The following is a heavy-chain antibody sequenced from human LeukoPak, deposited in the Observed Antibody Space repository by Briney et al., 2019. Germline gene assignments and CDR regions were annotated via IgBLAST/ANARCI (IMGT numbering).Heavy chain of an antibody. CDR1: GFTFSSYA. CDR3: ARDRSKEGIAAAGTPDY. V-gene: IGHV3-30-3*01. Sequence: GGSLRLSCAASGFTFSSYAMHWVRQAPGKGLEWVAVISYDGSNKYYADSVKGRFTISRDNSKNTLYLQMNSLRAEDTAVYYCARDRSKEGIAAAGTPDYWGQGTLVTVSS. J-gene: IGHJ4*02. CDR2: ISYDGSNK. D-gene: IGHD6-13*01.